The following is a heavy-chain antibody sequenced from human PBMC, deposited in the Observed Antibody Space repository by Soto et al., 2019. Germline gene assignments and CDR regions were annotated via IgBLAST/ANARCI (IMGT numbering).Heavy chain of an antibody. V-gene: IGHV3-33*01. J-gene: IGHJ3*01. CDR2: IWYDGDSK. Sequence: QVRLVESGGGVVQIGRSLRLSCAASGFIFSNYGMHWVRQAPGRGLEWVAIIWYDGDSKFYGDSVRGRFTISRDDSKNTVYLQMNSLRAEDTAVYFCARDQHGNAIDFWGQGTMVTVSS. CDR1: GFIFSNYG. D-gene: IGHD1-1*01. CDR3: ARDQHGNAIDF.